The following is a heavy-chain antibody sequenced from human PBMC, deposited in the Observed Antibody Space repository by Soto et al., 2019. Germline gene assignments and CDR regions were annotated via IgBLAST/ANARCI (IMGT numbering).Heavy chain of an antibody. Sequence: VQVVESGGGVIQPGGSLRLSCAASGFNVNDNSMTWVRQAPGKGLEWVSVVYDDGRIFYADSVKGRFTLSRDNSENTVFLQMSRLRVEDTALYYCARTRLYDASGYYFYYYGMDVWGQGTRVTVSS. D-gene: IGHD3-22*01. CDR3: ARTRLYDASGYYFYYYGMDV. CDR1: GFNVNDNS. V-gene: IGHV3-53*01. CDR2: VYDDGRI. J-gene: IGHJ6*02.